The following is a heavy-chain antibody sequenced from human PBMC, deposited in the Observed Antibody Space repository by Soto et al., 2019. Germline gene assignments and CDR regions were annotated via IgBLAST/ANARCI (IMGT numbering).Heavy chain of an antibody. CDR2: ISGSGISA. D-gene: IGHD3-16*01. V-gene: IGHV3-23*01. CDR1: GFTFSNYA. J-gene: IGHJ3*02. CDR3: AKHIKTTTTRGTFDM. Sequence: EVQVLESGGGLVQPGGSLRLSCTASGFTFSNYAMNWVRQAPGKGLEWVSSISGSGISAYYADSVKGRFTISRDNSKNTLYVQMNSLRADDSAVYYCAKHIKTTTTRGTFDMWGQGTVVTVSS.